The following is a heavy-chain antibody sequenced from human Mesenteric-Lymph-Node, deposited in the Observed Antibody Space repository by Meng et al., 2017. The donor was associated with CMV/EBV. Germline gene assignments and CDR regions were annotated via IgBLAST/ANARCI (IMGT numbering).Heavy chain of an antibody. CDR2: ISGSGGST. J-gene: IGHJ4*02. CDR1: GFTFGSYA. V-gene: IGHV3-23*01. CDR3: AKGTSYYFDY. Sequence: RSCAACGFTFGSYAMSWVRQAPGKGLEWVSAISGSGGSTYYADSVKGRFTISRDNSKNTLYLQMNSLRAEDTAVYYCAKGTSYYFDYWGQGTLVTVSS.